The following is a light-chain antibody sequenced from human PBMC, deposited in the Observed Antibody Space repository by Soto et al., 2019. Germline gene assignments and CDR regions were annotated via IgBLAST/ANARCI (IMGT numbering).Light chain of an antibody. CDR2: GAS. CDR1: QSVSSSY. V-gene: IGKV3-20*01. J-gene: IGKJ1*01. CDR3: QQYGSSPWT. Sequence: EIVLTQSPGTLSLSPGERATLSCRASQSVSSSYLAWYQQKPGQAPRLLIYGASSRATSIPDRFSGSGSGTDFTLTISRLEPEDFAVYYGQQYGSSPWTFGQGTKVDSK.